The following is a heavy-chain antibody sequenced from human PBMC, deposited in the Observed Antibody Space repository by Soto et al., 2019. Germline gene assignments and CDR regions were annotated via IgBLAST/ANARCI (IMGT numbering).Heavy chain of an antibody. D-gene: IGHD6-25*01. J-gene: IGHJ4*02. CDR2: ISGTGGTT. V-gene: IGHV3-23*01. Sequence: EVQLLESGGGLVQPGGSLRLSCAASGFTFSSYAMSWVRQAPGKGLEWVSAISGTGGTTSYADSVKGRFTISRDNSRNTLHLQMNSLRAEDTAIYYCAKFFVETGGSSGWPWSFHFCGQGTLVTVSS. CDR1: GFTFSSYA. CDR3: AKFFVETGGSSGWPWSFHF.